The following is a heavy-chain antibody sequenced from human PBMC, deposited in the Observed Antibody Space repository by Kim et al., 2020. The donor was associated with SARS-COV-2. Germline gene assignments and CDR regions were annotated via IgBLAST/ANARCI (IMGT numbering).Heavy chain of an antibody. J-gene: IGHJ6*02. D-gene: IGHD4-17*01. CDR2: ISSSSSYT. V-gene: IGHV3-11*05. Sequence: GGSLRLSCAASGFTFSDYYMSWIRQAPGKGLEWVSYISSSSSYTNYADSVKGRFTISRDNAKNSLYLQMNSLRAEDTAVYYCARERYGDYYYYGMDVWGQGTTVTVSS. CDR3: ARERYGDYYYYGMDV. CDR1: GFTFSDYY.